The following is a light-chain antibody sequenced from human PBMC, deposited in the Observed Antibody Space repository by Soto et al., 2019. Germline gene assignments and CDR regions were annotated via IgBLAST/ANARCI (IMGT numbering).Light chain of an antibody. J-gene: IGLJ2*01. CDR1: NSDVGGYDY. CDR3: CSFTGSNSLV. Sequence: QSALTQPASVSGSPGQSITISCAGTNSDVGGYDYVSWYQHHPGIAPKLVIYAVNNRPSGISNRFSGSKSGNTASLTISGLQADDGADYYCCSFTGSNSLVFGGGTKVTVL. CDR2: AVN. V-gene: IGLV2-14*01.